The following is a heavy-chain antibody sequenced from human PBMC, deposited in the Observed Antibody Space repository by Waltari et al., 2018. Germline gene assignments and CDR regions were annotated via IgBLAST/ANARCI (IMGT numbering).Heavy chain of an antibody. D-gene: IGHD3-10*01. V-gene: IGHV3-48*04. CDR2: VSGDSGYI. J-gene: IGHJ2*01. CDR1: GMPFTTYS. CDR3: AGIRRGFWFFDL. Sequence: EVQLVESGGGLVQPGGSLGLSCAASGMPFTTYSMNWVRQAPGKGLEWISYVSGDSGYIYYADSVRGRFTISRDNAQNSMYLQMNNLRADDTAVYYCAGIRRGFWFFDLWGRGTLVTVSS.